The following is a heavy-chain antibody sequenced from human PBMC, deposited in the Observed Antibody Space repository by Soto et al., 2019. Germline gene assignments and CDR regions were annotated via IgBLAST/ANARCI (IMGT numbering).Heavy chain of an antibody. Sequence: ASVKVSCKASGYTFTSYGIRWVRQAPGQGLEWMGWISAYNGNTNYAQKLQGRVTMTTDTSTSTAYMELRSLRSDDTAVYYCARDIRPAGRYYYYGMDVWGQGTTVTVSS. CDR2: ISAYNGNT. J-gene: IGHJ6*02. V-gene: IGHV1-18*01. CDR1: GYTFTSYG. D-gene: IGHD6-13*01. CDR3: ARDIRPAGRYYYYGMDV.